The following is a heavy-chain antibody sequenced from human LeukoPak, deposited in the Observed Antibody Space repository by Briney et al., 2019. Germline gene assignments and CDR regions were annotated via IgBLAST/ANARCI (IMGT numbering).Heavy chain of an antibody. Sequence: PSETLSLTCTVSGGSISSYYWSWIRQPPGKGLEWIGYIYYSGSTNYNPSLKSRVTISVGTSKNQFSLKLSSVTAADTAVYYCASASGSSWYYFDYWGQGTLVTVSS. CDR2: IYYSGST. D-gene: IGHD6-13*01. CDR1: GGSISSYY. J-gene: IGHJ4*02. CDR3: ASASGSSWYYFDY. V-gene: IGHV4-59*01.